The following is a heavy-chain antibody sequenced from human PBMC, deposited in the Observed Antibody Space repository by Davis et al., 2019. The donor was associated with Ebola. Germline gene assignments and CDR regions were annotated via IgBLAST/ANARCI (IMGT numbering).Heavy chain of an antibody. V-gene: IGHV4-34*01. Sequence: SETLSLTCNVSGGSLSGYSWSWIRQSPGKGLEWIGEFAHSGSSNYNPSLKSRVSILGDTSKNQFSLELTSVTAADTAVYYCARESYYYDSSGYYYDFDHWGQGTLVTVSS. CDR2: FAHSGSS. CDR1: GGSLSGYS. D-gene: IGHD3-22*01. J-gene: IGHJ4*02. CDR3: ARESYYYDSSGYYYDFDH.